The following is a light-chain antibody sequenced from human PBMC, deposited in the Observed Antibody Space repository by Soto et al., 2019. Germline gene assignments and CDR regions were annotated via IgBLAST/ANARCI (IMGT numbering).Light chain of an antibody. CDR3: QQYYGLPPIT. CDR1: QNITNN. CDR2: HAS. Sequence: DLQMTQSPSSLSASIGDRVTITCQASQNITNNLSWYQQKPGKAPNLLIYHASKLAKGVTSRFSGSGSGTDFSCIITSLQREDLATYYCQQYYGLPPITFGQGTRLEIK. J-gene: IGKJ5*01. V-gene: IGKV1-33*01.